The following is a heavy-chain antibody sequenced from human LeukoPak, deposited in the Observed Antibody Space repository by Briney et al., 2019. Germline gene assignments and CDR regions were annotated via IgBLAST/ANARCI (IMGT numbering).Heavy chain of an antibody. J-gene: IGHJ6*02. CDR1: GYTFTSYD. V-gene: IGHV1-8*01. CDR3: ASPSLSGWFGGYYYGMDV. Sequence: ASVKVSCKASGYTFTSYDINWVRQATGQGLEWMGWMNPNSGNTGYAQKFQGRVTMTRNTSISTAYMELSSLRSEDTAVYYCASPSLSGWFGGYYYGMDVWGQGTTVTVSS. D-gene: IGHD6-19*01. CDR2: MNPNSGNT.